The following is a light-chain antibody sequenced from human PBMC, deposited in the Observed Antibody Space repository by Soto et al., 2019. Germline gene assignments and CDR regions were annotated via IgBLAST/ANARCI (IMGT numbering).Light chain of an antibody. J-gene: IGKJ1*01. V-gene: IGKV1-5*03. CDR1: QSINGW. CDR2: KAS. Sequence: DIQLTQSPSTLSASVGGRVTITCRASQSINGWLAWYQQKPGQAPNLLIYKASTLESGVPSRFSGSGSGTEFTLTISGLQPEDFAVYYCQQYGTSPGTFGQGTKVDIK. CDR3: QQYGTSPGT.